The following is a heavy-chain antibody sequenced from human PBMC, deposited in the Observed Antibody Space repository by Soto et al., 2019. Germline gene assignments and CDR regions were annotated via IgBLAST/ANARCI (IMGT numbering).Heavy chain of an antibody. D-gene: IGHD3-16*02. CDR1: GFTFSGSA. CDR3: TRHYDYIWGSYRQGGYYYYYMDV. V-gene: IGHV3-73*01. J-gene: IGHJ6*03. Sequence: EVQLVESGGGLVQPGGSLKLSCAASGFTFSGSAMHWVRQAPGKGLEWVGRIRSKANSYATAYAASVKGRFTISRDDSKNTAYLQMNSLKTEDTAVYYCTRHYDYIWGSYRQGGYYYYYMDVWGKGTTVTVSS. CDR2: IRSKANSYAT.